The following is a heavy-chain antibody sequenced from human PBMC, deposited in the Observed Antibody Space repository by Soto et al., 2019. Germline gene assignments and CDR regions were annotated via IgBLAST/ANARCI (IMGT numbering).Heavy chain of an antibody. J-gene: IGHJ5*01. CDR2: TYYRSKWYN. CDR1: GDSFSSSSVT. D-gene: IGHD1-26*01. CDR3: VRLIGNSWLDF. Sequence: SQTLSLTCGISGDSFSSSSVTWNWIRQSPSRGLEWLGRTYYRSKWYNDYAESVKSRITINPDTSKNQFSLHLNSVTPEDTAVYYCVRLIGNSWLDFWGQGTLVTVSS. V-gene: IGHV6-1*01.